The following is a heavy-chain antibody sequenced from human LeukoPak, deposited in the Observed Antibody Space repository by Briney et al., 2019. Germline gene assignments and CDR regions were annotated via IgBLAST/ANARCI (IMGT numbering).Heavy chain of an antibody. CDR1: GFIFSDYY. J-gene: IGHJ4*02. V-gene: IGHV3-11*01. CDR2: ISPNGTDI. D-gene: IGHD6-6*01. CDR3: ASGSSSVGY. Sequence: GGSLRLSCAASGFIFSDYYMSWIRQSPGKGLEWISYISPNGTDIYSIDSVRGRFIISRDNAKNSLYLQMNSLRAENTAVYYCASGSSSVGYWGQGTLVTVSS.